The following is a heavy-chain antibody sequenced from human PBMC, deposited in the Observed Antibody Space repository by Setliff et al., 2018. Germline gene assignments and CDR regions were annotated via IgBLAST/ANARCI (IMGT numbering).Heavy chain of an antibody. J-gene: IGHJ4*02. CDR3: ARDRSNTIFGVDNAFDY. D-gene: IGHD3-3*01. V-gene: IGHV3-21*01. CDR2: ISSSSSYI. Sequence: GSLRLSCAASGFTFSSYSMNWVRQAPGKGLEWVSSISSSSSYIYYADSVKGRFTISRDNAKNSLYLQMNSLRAEDTAVYYCARDRSNTIFGVDNAFDYWGQGTLVTVSS. CDR1: GFTFSSYS.